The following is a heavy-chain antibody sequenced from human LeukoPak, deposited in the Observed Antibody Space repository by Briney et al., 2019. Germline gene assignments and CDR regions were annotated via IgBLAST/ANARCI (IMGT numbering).Heavy chain of an antibody. CDR2: VNEDGSAK. CDR3: ARDYWRSIDH. CDR1: GLTFSNYW. Sequence: GGSLRLSCVVSGLTFSNYWMIWVRQAPGKGLESVAIVNEDGSAKYYLDSVKGRFTISRDNARNSLYLEVNSLRAEDTAVYYCARDYWRSIDHWGQGTLVTVSP. D-gene: IGHD1-1*01. V-gene: IGHV3-7*01. J-gene: IGHJ4*02.